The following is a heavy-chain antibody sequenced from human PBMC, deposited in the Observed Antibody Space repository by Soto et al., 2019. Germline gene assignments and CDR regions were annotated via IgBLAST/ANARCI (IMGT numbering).Heavy chain of an antibody. CDR1: GGSFSGYY. D-gene: IGHD3-16*02. J-gene: IGHJ5*02. CDR3: ARGRGVWGSYHYNWFDP. CDR2: INHSGST. V-gene: IGHV4-34*01. Sequence: PSETLSLSCAVYGGSFSGYYWSWIRQHPGKGLEWIGEINHSGSTNYNPSLKSRVTISVDTSKNQFSLKLSSVTAADTAVYYCARGRGVWGSYHYNWFDPWGQGTLVTVSS.